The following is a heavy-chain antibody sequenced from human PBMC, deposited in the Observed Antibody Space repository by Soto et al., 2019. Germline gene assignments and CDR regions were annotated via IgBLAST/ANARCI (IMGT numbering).Heavy chain of an antibody. V-gene: IGHV3-23*01. D-gene: IGHD3-22*01. J-gene: IGHJ4*02. CDR1: GFSFSIYG. CDR2: IRGSGDAK. CDR3: SKDSDSDESCHGPIDY. Sequence: LRLSCVASGFSFSIYGMCRFRQAPGQGLKWAAIIRGSGDAKYYADSVKARFTIFRDNSKNTMYLQMHHLKGEDTAVYYGSKDSDSDESCHGPIDYWGQGTLVTVSS.